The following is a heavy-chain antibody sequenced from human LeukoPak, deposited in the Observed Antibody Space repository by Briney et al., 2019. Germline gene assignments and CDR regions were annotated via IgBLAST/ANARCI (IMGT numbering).Heavy chain of an antibody. CDR1: GYTFTSYD. V-gene: IGHV1-8*01. Sequence: ASVKVSCKASGYTFTSYDINWVRQATGQGFEWMGWMNPNSGNTGYAQKFQGRVTVTRDTSTSTVYMELSSLRSEDTAVYYCARDLSGGKLRYFDWLPPDYWGQGTLVTVSS. CDR3: ARDLSGGKLRYFDWLPPDY. CDR2: MNPNSGNT. D-gene: IGHD3-9*01. J-gene: IGHJ4*02.